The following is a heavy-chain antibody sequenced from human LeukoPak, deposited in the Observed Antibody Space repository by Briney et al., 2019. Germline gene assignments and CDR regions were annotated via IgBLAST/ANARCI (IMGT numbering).Heavy chain of an antibody. CDR2: ISYSGST. CDR1: GGSISSTSYS. CDR3: ARGGSYLSAFDI. Sequence: SETLSLTCIVSGGSISSTSYSWGWIRQPPGKELEWLGSISYSGSTYYNPSLKSRVTISVDTSKNHFSLKLSSVTAADTAVYYCARGGSYLSAFDIWGQGTMVTVSS. J-gene: IGHJ3*02. D-gene: IGHD1-26*01. V-gene: IGHV4-39*07.